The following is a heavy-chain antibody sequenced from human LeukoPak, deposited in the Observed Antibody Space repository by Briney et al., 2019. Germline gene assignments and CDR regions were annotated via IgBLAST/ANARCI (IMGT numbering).Heavy chain of an antibody. D-gene: IGHD3-22*01. CDR3: ARDPHPYYYDSSGYYYFDY. CDR1: GYTFTSYG. Sequence: ASVKVSCKASGYTFTSYGISWVRQAPGQGLEWMGWISAYNGNTNYAQKLQGRVTMTTDTSTSTAYMELRSLRSDDTAVYYCARDPHPYYYDSSGYYYFDYWGQGTLVTVSS. CDR2: ISAYNGNT. J-gene: IGHJ4*02. V-gene: IGHV1-18*01.